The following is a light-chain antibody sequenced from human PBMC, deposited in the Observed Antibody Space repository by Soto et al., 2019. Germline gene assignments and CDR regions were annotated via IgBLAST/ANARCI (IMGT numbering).Light chain of an antibody. CDR1: SSDVGGYNY. V-gene: IGLV2-14*01. Sequence: QSALAQPASVSGFPGQSITISCTGTSSDVGGYNYVSWYQQHPGKAPKLMIYEVSNRPSGVSNRFSGSKSGNTASLTISGLQAEDEADYYCSSYTSSSTSVFGTGTKVTVL. CDR2: EVS. J-gene: IGLJ1*01. CDR3: SSYTSSSTSV.